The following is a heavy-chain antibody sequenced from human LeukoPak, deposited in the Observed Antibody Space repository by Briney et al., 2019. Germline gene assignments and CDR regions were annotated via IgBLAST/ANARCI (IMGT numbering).Heavy chain of an antibody. J-gene: IGHJ5*02. V-gene: IGHV1-2*02. CDR1: GYTFTGYY. CDR3: ARDGLGYCSGGSCYGWFDP. Sequence: ASVKVSCKASGYTFTGYYMHWVRQAPGQGLEWMGWINPNSGGTNYAQKFQGRVTMTRGTSISTAYMELSRLRSDDTAVYYCARDGLGYCSGGSCYGWFDPWGQGTLVTVSS. D-gene: IGHD2-15*01. CDR2: INPNSGGT.